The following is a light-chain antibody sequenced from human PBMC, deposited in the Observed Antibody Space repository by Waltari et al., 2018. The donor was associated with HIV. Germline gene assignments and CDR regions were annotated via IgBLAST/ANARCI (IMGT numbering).Light chain of an antibody. J-gene: IGLJ3*02. Sequence: QSALTQPASVSGSPGQSLTISCTGSSSDVGAYNFVSREQQHPGKDNKGVINEVSKRPAGGSNRLAASKAGNTASLTIAGLQAEDEADYYCSSYTGDNSVLFGGGTKLSVV. CDR1: SSDVGAYNF. V-gene: IGLV2-14*01. CDR3: SSYTGDNSVL. CDR2: EVS.